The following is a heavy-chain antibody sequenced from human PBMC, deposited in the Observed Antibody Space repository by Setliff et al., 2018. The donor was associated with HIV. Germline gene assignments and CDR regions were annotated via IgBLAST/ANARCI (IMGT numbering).Heavy chain of an antibody. Sequence: SETLSLTCTVSGGSISSNWWGWIRQPPGKGLEWIGYIYYSGTTNYDPSLKSRVTMSVDTSKNQFSLKLNSVTALDTAVYYCARSFAPRDSNGWYRFDPWGQGTLVTVSS. V-gene: IGHV4-28*06. CDR1: GGSISSNW. CDR3: ARSFAPRDSNGWYRFDP. D-gene: IGHD6-19*01. J-gene: IGHJ5*02. CDR2: IYYSGTT.